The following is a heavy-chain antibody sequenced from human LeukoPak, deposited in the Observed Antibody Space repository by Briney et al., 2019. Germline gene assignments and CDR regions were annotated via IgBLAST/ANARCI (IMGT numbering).Heavy chain of an antibody. CDR1: GFTFDDYA. V-gene: IGHV3-9*01. CDR3: AKESRIAARPGSYYYYGMDV. CDR2: ISWNSGSI. D-gene: IGHD6-6*01. Sequence: GRSLRLSCAASGFTFDDYAMHWVRHAPGKGLEWVSGISWNSGSIGYADSVKGRFTISRDNAKNSLYLQMNSLRAEDTALYYCAKESRIAARPGSYYYYGMDVWGQGTTVTVSS. J-gene: IGHJ6*02.